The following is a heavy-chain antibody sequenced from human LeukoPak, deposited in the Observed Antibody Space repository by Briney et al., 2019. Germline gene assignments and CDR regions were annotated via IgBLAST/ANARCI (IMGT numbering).Heavy chain of an antibody. CDR1: GFTFSSFW. CDR3: ARDRGGGSFDY. CDR2: IKEDGSDK. D-gene: IGHD2-15*01. Sequence: GGSLRLSCAASGFTFSSFWLGWVRQPPGKGLELVAKIKEDGSDKKYVDSVKGRFTISRDNAQNSLYLQMNSLRDDDTAVYYCARDRGGGSFDYWGQGTLATVSS. V-gene: IGHV3-7*01. J-gene: IGHJ4*02.